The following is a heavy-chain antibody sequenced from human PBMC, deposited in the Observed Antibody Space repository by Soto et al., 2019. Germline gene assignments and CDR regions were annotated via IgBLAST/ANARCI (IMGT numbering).Heavy chain of an antibody. CDR1: GFTFSSYA. J-gene: IGHJ4*02. CDR3: AKMEGAGYSRIWYSSPYFDY. D-gene: IGHD6-13*01. V-gene: IGHV3-23*01. CDR2: ISGSGGST. Sequence: EVQLLESGGGLVQPGGSLRLSCAASGFTFSSYAMSWVRQAPGKGLEWVSAISGSGGSTYYADSVKGRFTISRDNPKNTLYLQMNSLRAEDTAVYYCAKMEGAGYSRIWYSSPYFDYWGQGSLLTVSS.